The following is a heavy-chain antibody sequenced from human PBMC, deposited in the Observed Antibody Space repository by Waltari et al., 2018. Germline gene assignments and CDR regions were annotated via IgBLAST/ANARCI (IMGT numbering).Heavy chain of an antibody. CDR1: GRSFSNYD. Sequence: EVQMLESGGGLVQPGGSLRLSCAASGRSFSNYDMNWVRQAPGKGLEWISVIYKDGSTYYVDSVRGRFTISRDNSKNTLYLQMNSLGAEDTAMYFCAKEGSGYYGGSFDYWGQGTMVTVSS. V-gene: IGHV3-23*03. J-gene: IGHJ4*02. CDR2: IYKDGST. D-gene: IGHD3-22*01. CDR3: AKEGSGYYGGSFDY.